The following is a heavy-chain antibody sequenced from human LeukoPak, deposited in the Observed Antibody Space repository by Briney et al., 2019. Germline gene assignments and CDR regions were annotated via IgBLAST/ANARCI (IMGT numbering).Heavy chain of an antibody. CDR1: GFTFSSYE. V-gene: IGHV3-48*03. CDR3: ARGRWSFDY. D-gene: IGHD5-24*01. CDR2: ISSSGSTI. Sequence: GGSLRLSCAASGFTFSSYEMNCISSSGSTIYYADSVKGRFTISRDNAKNSLYLQMNSLRAEDTAVYYCARGRWSFDYWGQGTLVTVSS. J-gene: IGHJ4*02.